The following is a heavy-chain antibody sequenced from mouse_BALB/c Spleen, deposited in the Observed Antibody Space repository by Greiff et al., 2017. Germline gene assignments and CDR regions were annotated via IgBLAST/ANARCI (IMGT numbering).Heavy chain of an antibody. V-gene: IGHV7-3*02. Sequence: EVKLVESGGGLVQPGGSLRLSCATSGFTFTDYYMSWVRQPPGKALEWLGFIRNKANGYTTEYSASVKGRFTISRDNSQSILYLQMNTLRAEDSATYYCARDISNTLFAYWGQGTLVTVSA. CDR2: IRNKANGYTT. J-gene: IGHJ3*01. D-gene: IGHD2-5*01. CDR1: GFTFTDYY. CDR3: ARDISNTLFAY.